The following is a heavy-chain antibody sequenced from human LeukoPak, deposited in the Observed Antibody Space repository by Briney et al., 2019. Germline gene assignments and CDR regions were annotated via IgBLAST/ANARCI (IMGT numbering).Heavy chain of an antibody. CDR1: GLTLRSYT. J-gene: IGHJ4*02. V-gene: IGHV3-48*02. CDR2: ISSSSNTT. D-gene: IGHD3-22*01. CDR3: ARGYDSTGQIDY. Sequence: GGSLRLSRAASGLTLRSYTMNWVRPAPGKGVEGVTYISSSSNTTYYADSVRGRFTISRDNAKNSLYLQMNSPRDEDTAVYYCARGYDSTGQIDYWGQGTLVTVSS.